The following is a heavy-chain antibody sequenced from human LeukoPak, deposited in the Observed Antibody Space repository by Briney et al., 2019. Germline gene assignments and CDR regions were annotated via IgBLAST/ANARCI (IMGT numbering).Heavy chain of an antibody. CDR2: IYYSGST. CDR3: ARGPPFSSSSPLYYYYGMDV. D-gene: IGHD6-6*01. J-gene: IGHJ6*02. Sequence: SETLSLTCTVSGGSISSGGYYWSWIRQPPGRGLEWIGYIYYSGSTYYNPSLKSRVTISVDTSKNQFSLKLSSVTAADTAVYYCARGPPFSSSSPLYYYYGMDVWGQGTTVTVSS. CDR1: GGSISSGGYY. V-gene: IGHV4-30-4*01.